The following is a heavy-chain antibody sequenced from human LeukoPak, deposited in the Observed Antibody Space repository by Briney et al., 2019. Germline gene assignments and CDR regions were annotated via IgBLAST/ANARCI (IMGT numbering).Heavy chain of an antibody. D-gene: IGHD1-26*01. Sequence: ASVKVSCKVSGYTLSELSMHWVRQAPGKGLEWMGGFDPEDGETMYAQKFQGRVTMTEDTSTDTAYMELSSLRSEDTAVYYCETENPSGSYWIWDYWGQGTQVTVSS. CDR2: FDPEDGET. CDR3: ETENPSGSYWIWDY. V-gene: IGHV1-24*01. J-gene: IGHJ4*02. CDR1: GYTLSELS.